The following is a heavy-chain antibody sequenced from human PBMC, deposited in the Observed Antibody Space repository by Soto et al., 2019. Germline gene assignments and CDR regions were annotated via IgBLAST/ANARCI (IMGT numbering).Heavy chain of an antibody. CDR2: IYYSGST. J-gene: IGHJ4*02. D-gene: IGHD1-26*01. V-gene: IGHV4-61*01. CDR1: GGSVSSGSYY. CDR3: ATKDNGKHFFDS. Sequence: SETLSLTCTVSGGSVSSGSYYWSWIRQPPGKGLEWIGYIYYSGSTNYNPSLKSRVTISVDTSKNQFSLKLSSVTAVDTAVYYCATKDNGKHFFDSWGQGTLVTVSS.